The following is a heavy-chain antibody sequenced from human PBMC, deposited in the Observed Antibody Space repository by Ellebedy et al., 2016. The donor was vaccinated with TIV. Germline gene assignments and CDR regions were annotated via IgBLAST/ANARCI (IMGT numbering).Heavy chain of an antibody. CDR1: GFTFSSYA. Sequence: GESLKISCAASGFTFSSYAMNWVRQAPGKGLEWVSSISSTSSYIYYSDSVKGRFTISRDHAKNSLYLQMNSLRAEDTAVYYCAREQYSGSHYSPHYWGQGSLVTVSA. CDR3: AREQYSGSHYSPHY. V-gene: IGHV3-21*01. J-gene: IGHJ4*02. CDR2: ISSTSSYI. D-gene: IGHD1-26*01.